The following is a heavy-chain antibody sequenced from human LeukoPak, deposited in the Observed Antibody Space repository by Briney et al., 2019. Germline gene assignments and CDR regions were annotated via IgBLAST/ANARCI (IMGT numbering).Heavy chain of an antibody. CDR1: GFTFSSYA. CDR2: ISGSGGSA. D-gene: IGHD3-22*01. Sequence: GGSLRLSCAASGFTFSSYAMSWVRQAPGKGLEWVSAISGSGGSAYYADSVKGRFTISRDNSKNTLYLQMNSLRAEDTAVYYCAKDYYDSSGYYYGWFDPWGQGTLVTVSS. CDR3: AKDYYDSSGYYYGWFDP. J-gene: IGHJ5*02. V-gene: IGHV3-23*01.